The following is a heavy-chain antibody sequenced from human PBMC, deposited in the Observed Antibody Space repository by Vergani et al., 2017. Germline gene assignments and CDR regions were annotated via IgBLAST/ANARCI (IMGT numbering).Heavy chain of an antibody. J-gene: IGHJ1*01. CDR2: IIPILGIA. CDR3: ARVSRSGYEQSAEYFQH. D-gene: IGHD5-12*01. Sequence: QVQLVQSGAEVKKPGSSVKVSCKASGGTFSSYTISWVRQAPGQGLEWMGRIIPILGIANYAQKFQGRVTITADKSTSTAYMELSSLSSEDTAVYYCARVSRSGYEQSAEYFQHWGQGTLVTVSS. CDR1: GGTFSSYT. V-gene: IGHV1-69*02.